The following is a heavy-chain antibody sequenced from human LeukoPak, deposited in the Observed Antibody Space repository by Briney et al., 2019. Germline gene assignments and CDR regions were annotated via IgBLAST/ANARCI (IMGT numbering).Heavy chain of an antibody. D-gene: IGHD6-13*01. V-gene: IGHV3-15*01. Sequence: PGGSLRLSCAASGFTFSNAWMSWVRQAPGKGLEWVGRIKSKTDGGTTDYAAPVKGRFTISRDDSKNTLYLQMNSLKTEDTAVYYCTTPLGQQLVYFDYWGQGTLVTVSS. CDR2: IKSKTDGGTT. CDR3: TTPLGQQLVYFDY. J-gene: IGHJ4*02. CDR1: GFTFSNAW.